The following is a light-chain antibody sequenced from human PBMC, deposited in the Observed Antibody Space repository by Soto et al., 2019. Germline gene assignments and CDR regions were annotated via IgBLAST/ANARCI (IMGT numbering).Light chain of an antibody. CDR1: SGHSSYA. V-gene: IGLV4-69*01. Sequence: QLVLTQSPSASASLGASVKLTCTLSSGHSSYAIAWHQQQPEKGPRYLMKLNSDGSHSKGDGIPDRFSGSSSGAERYLTISSLQSEDEADYYCETWDSNPVVFGGGTKLTVL. CDR2: LNSDGSH. CDR3: ETWDSNPVV. J-gene: IGLJ3*02.